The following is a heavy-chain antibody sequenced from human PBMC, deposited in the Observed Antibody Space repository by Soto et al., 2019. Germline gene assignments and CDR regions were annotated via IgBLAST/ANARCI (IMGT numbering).Heavy chain of an antibody. J-gene: IGHJ4*02. D-gene: IGHD5-18*01. V-gene: IGHV4-59*01. Sequence: SATLSLTCTVSGGSISSYYWSWIRQPPGKGLEWIGYIYYSGSTNYNPSLKSRVTISVDTSKNQFSLKLTSVTAADTAVYYFARDNGYSYGYNLDHWGQGTLVTVS. CDR1: GGSISSYY. CDR2: IYYSGST. CDR3: ARDNGYSYGYNLDH.